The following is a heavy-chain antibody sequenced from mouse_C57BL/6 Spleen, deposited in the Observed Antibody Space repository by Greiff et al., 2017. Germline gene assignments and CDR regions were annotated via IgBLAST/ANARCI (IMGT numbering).Heavy chain of an antibody. Sequence: QVQLQQPGAELVMPGASVKLSCKASGYTFTSYWMHWVKQRPGQGLEWIGEIDPSDSYTNYNQKFKGKSTLTVDKSSSTAYMQLSSLTSEDSAVYYCARPDYYGSSHWYIEVWGTGTTVTVSS. J-gene: IGHJ1*03. CDR2: IDPSDSYT. D-gene: IGHD1-1*01. V-gene: IGHV1-69*01. CDR1: GYTFTSYW. CDR3: ARPDYYGSSHWYIEV.